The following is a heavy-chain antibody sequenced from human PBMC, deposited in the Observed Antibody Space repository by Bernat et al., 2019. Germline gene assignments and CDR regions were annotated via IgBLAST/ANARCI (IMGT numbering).Heavy chain of an antibody. CDR3: ASSSITSMITGHYYVMDV. J-gene: IGHJ6*02. Sequence: EVQLVQSGAEVKKPGESLKISCRASGYSFPSYWIGWVRQMPGKGLEWMGIIYPGDSDSRDSPSIQGQVTISADKSISTAYLQWSSLKASDTAMYYCASSSITSMITGHYYVMDVWGQGTTVTVS. V-gene: IGHV5-51*01. CDR1: GYSFPSYW. CDR2: IYPGDSDS. D-gene: IGHD5-18*01.